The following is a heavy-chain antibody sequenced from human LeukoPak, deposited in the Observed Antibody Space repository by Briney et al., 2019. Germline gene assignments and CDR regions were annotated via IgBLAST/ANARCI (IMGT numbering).Heavy chain of an antibody. CDR3: AKDLWTTVTTPRVLDY. J-gene: IGHJ4*02. D-gene: IGHD4-17*01. CDR2: IRYDGSNK. CDR1: GFTFSSYG. V-gene: IGHV3-30*02. Sequence: SGGSLRLSCAASGFTFSSYGMHWVRQAPGKGLEWVAFIRYDGSNKYYADSVKGRFTISRDNSKNTLYLQMNSLRAEDTAVYYCAKDLWTTVTTPRVLDYWGQGTLVTVFS.